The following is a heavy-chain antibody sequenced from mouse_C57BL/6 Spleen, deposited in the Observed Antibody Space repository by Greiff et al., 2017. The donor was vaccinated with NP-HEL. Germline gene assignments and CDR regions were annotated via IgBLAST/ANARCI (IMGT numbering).Heavy chain of an antibody. J-gene: IGHJ2*01. CDR3: ARKSIYYGNYLDY. CDR1: GFTFSDYG. Sequence: EVKLMESGGGLVKPGGSLKLSCAASGFTFSDYGMHWVRQAPEKGLEWVAYISSGSSTIYYADTVKGRFTISRDNAKNTLFLQMTSLRSEDTAMYYCARKSIYYGNYLDYWGQGTTLTVSS. V-gene: IGHV5-17*01. D-gene: IGHD2-1*01. CDR2: ISSGSSTI.